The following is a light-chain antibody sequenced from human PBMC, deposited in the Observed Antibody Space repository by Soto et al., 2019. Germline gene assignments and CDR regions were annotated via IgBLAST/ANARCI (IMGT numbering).Light chain of an antibody. V-gene: IGKV1-39*01. CDR1: QSISTY. J-gene: IGKJ2*01. Sequence: DIHMTQSPSSPSASVGDRVTITCRASQSISTYLNWYQQKPGKAPELLIYAASSLQSGVPSRFSGSGSRTDFTLTISSLQPEDFATYYCQQSFTTPYTFGQGTKLEIK. CDR2: AAS. CDR3: QQSFTTPYT.